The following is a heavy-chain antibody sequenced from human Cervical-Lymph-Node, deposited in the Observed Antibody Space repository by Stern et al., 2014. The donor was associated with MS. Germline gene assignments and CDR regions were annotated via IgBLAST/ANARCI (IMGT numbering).Heavy chain of an antibody. J-gene: IGHJ4*02. Sequence: VQLVESGGGLVQPGGSLRLSCAASGFTFSNYWMSWVRQAPGKGLEWVANIKQDGSEKYYVDSVKGRFTISRDNAKNSLFLQINSLRAEDTAVYYCARDISGWTPYFDYWGQGTLVTVSS. CDR3: ARDISGWTPYFDY. V-gene: IGHV3-7*03. D-gene: IGHD6-19*01. CDR1: GFTFSNYW. CDR2: IKQDGSEK.